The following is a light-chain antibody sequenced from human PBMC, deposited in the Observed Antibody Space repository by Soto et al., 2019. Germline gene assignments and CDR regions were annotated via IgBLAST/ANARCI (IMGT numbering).Light chain of an antibody. CDR3: QQYGSSPTWT. CDR1: QSVSSNY. V-gene: IGKV3-20*01. CDR2: GAS. J-gene: IGKJ1*01. Sequence: ESVLTQSPGTLSLSPGEIATLSVRASQSVSSNYLAWYQQKPGQAPRLLIYGASTRATGIPDRFSGSGSGTDFTLTISRLEPEDSAVYYCQQYGSSPTWTFGQGTKVDIK.